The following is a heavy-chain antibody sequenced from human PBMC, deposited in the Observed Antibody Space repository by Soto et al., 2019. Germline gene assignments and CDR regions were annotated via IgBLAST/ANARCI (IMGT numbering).Heavy chain of an antibody. CDR2: IIPMFATP. J-gene: IGHJ5*02. Sequence: SVKVSCKASGGTFSSHAISWVRQAPGQGLEWMGCIIPMFATPNYAQKFQGRVTMTADTYTTTVYMELSSLRSEDTAVYYCARASYSSSFNWFDPGGQGTLVTVSS. D-gene: IGHD6-13*01. CDR1: GGTFSSHA. V-gene: IGHV1-69*06. CDR3: ARASYSSSFNWFDP.